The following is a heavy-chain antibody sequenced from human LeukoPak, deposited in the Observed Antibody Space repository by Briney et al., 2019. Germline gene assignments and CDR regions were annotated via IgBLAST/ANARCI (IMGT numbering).Heavy chain of an antibody. CDR2: ISYDGSNK. Sequence: GGSLRLSCAASGFTFSSYAIHWVRQAPGKGLEWVAVISYDGSNKCYADSVKGRFTISRDNSKNTLYLQMNSLRTEDTAVYYCARDLTVTDYYYYGMDVWGQGTTVTVSS. J-gene: IGHJ6*02. CDR1: GFTFSSYA. CDR3: ARDLTVTDYYYYGMDV. D-gene: IGHD4-11*01. V-gene: IGHV3-30-3*01.